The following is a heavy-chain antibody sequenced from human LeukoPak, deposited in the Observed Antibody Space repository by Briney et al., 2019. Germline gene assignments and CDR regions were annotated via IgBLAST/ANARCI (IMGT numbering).Heavy chain of an antibody. D-gene: IGHD3-10*01. J-gene: IGHJ4*02. CDR1: GGSISSSSYY. CDR3: ARHGNGADYYGSGSYYSLDY. CDR2: IYYSGST. V-gene: IGHV4-39*01. Sequence: PSETLSLTCTVSGGSISSSSYYWGWIRQPPGKGLEWIGSIYYSGSTYYNPSLKSRVTISVDTSKNQFSLKLSSVTAADTAVYYCARHGNGADYYGSGSYYSLDYWGQGTLVTVSS.